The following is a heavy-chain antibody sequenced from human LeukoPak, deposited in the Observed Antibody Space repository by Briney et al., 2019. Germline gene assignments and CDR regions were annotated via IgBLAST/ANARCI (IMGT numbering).Heavy chain of an antibody. CDR1: GFTFSSYS. CDR2: ISSSSSYI. CDR3: ARGSIGAILTGYLPPYFDY. Sequence: GGSLRLSCSASGFTFSSYSMNWVRQAPGKGLEWVSSISSSSSYIYYADSVKGRFTISRDNAKNALYLQMNSLRAEDTAVYYCARGSIGAILTGYLPPYFDYWGQGTRVTVSS. D-gene: IGHD3-9*01. J-gene: IGHJ4*02. V-gene: IGHV3-21*01.